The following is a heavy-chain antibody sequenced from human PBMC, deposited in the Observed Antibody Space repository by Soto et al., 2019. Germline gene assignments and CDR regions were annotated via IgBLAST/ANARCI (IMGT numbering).Heavy chain of an antibody. J-gene: IGHJ4*02. CDR2: ISFDGRSE. D-gene: IGHD5-12*01. CDR1: GFTFNNYG. CDR3: ARDMRGYNYGPLDY. Sequence: PGGSLRLSCAASGFTFNNYGIHWVRQAPGKGLEWVALISFDGRSEYYGDSVKGRFTVSRDNFKNMLYLQMNNLGTEDTALYYCARDMRGYNYGPLDYWGQGVLGTVSS. V-gene: IGHV3-30*03.